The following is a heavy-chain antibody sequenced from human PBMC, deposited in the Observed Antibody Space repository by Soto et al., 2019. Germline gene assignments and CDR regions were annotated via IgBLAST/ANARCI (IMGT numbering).Heavy chain of an antibody. CDR1: GVSISSGGYY. Sequence: SETLSLTCTVSGVSISSGGYYLSWISQHPGKGLEWIGYIYYSGSTYYNPSLKSRVTISVDTSKDQFSLKLSSVTAADTAVYYCAMNYDILTGSPYWGQGTLVTVSS. CDR3: AMNYDILTGSPY. CDR2: IYYSGST. V-gene: IGHV4-31*03. D-gene: IGHD3-9*01. J-gene: IGHJ4*02.